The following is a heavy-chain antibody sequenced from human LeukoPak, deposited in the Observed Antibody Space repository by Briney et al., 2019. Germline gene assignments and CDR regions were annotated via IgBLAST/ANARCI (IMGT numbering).Heavy chain of an antibody. CDR2: IYTSGST. Sequence: PSETLSLTCTVSGGSISSGSYYWSWIQQPAGKGLEWIGRIYTSGSTNYNPSLKSRVTISVDTSKNQFSLKLSSVTAADTAVYYCARVTGEDYYGSGSYYWFDPWGQGTLVTVSS. D-gene: IGHD3-10*01. J-gene: IGHJ5*02. V-gene: IGHV4-61*02. CDR3: ARVTGEDYYGSGSYYWFDP. CDR1: GGSISSGSYY.